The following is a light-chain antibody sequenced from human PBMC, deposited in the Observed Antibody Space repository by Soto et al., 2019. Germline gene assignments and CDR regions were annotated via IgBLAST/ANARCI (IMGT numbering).Light chain of an antibody. Sequence: DIQMTQSPSSLSASVGDRVTITCRASQGISKYLAWYQQKPGKDPKLLMYAAYTLQSGVPSRFSGSGSGTDFTLTIRSLQPEDVATYHCHNNNSAPFTFGPGTKVDIK. CDR3: HNNNSAPFT. J-gene: IGKJ3*01. CDR1: QGISKY. CDR2: AAY. V-gene: IGKV1-27*01.